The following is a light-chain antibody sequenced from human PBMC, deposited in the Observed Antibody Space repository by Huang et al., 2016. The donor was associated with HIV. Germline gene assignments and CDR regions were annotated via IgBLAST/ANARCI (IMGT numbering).Light chain of an antibody. CDR1: QSVSSN. CDR3: QQYNNWPRT. V-gene: IGKV3-15*01. J-gene: IGKJ1*01. CDR2: GAS. Sequence: EIVMTQSPATLSVSPGERATLSCRASQSVSSNLAWYQQKPGQAPRLLIYGASTRDTGSPARCSGSGSGTEFTLTISSLQSEDFAVYYCQQYNNWPRTFGQGTKVEIK.